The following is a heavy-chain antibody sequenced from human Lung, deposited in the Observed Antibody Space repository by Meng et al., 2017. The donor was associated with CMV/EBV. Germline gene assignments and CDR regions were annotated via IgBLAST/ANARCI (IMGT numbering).Heavy chain of an antibody. Sequence: LLQGGAGLLKPSGTRSFTVAVYGGSFSGYYWSWIRQPPGKGLEWIGEINHSGSTNYNPSLKSRVTISVDTSKNQFSLKLSSVTAADTAVYYCARGFLSFVRVFDYWGQGTLVTVSS. D-gene: IGHD2/OR15-2a*01. V-gene: IGHV4-34*01. CDR3: ARGFLSFVRVFDY. CDR1: GGSFSGYY. CDR2: INHSGST. J-gene: IGHJ4*02.